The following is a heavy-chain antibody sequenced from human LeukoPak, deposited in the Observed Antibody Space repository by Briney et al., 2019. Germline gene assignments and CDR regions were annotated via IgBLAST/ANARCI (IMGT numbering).Heavy chain of an antibody. J-gene: IGHJ4*02. Sequence: GGSLRLSCAASGFTFSSHAMHWVRQAPGKGLEWVAVIWYDGSNKYYADSVKGRFTISRDNSKNTLYLQMNSLRAEDTAVYYCARDLVDTATLPDYWGQGTLVTVSS. CDR1: GFTFSSHA. CDR2: IWYDGSNK. D-gene: IGHD5-18*01. CDR3: ARDLVDTATLPDY. V-gene: IGHV3-33*08.